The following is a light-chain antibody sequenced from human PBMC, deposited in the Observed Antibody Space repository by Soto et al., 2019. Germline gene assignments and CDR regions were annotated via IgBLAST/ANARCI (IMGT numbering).Light chain of an antibody. J-gene: IGLJ2*01. Sequence: HSVLTQPPSASGTPGQRVTISCSGSSSNIGSNYVYWYQHLPGTAPKLLIYRNNQRPSGVPDRFSGSKSGTSASLAITGLRSEDEADYYCATWDDSLSGRVFGGGTKLTVL. CDR3: ATWDDSLSGRV. CDR1: SSNIGSNY. V-gene: IGLV1-47*01. CDR2: RNN.